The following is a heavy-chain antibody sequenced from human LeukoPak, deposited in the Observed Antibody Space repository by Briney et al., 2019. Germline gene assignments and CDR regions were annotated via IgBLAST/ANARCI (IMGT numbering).Heavy chain of an antibody. D-gene: IGHD3-16*01. Sequence: GGSLRLSCAASGFTFSSYSMNWVRQAPGKGLEWVSSISSTSSYIYYADSVKGRFTISRDNAKNSLYLQMNSLRAEDTAVYYCARSLRETWRGFFDNWGQRTLVTVSS. CDR1: GFTFSSYS. CDR2: ISSTSSYI. V-gene: IGHV3-21*01. J-gene: IGHJ4*02. CDR3: ARSLRETWRGFFDN.